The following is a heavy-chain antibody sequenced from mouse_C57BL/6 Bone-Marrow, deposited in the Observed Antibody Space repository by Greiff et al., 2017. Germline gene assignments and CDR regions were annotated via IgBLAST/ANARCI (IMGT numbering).Heavy chain of an antibody. CDR1: AYSITSAY. Sequence: EVQLVESGPGLAKPSQTLSLTCSVTAYSITSAYWNWIRKFPGNKLEYMGYISYSGSTYYNPSLKSRISITRDTSKNQYYLQLNSVTTEDTATYYCARGYYGSSLYYYAMDYWGQGNSVTVSS. J-gene: IGHJ4*01. D-gene: IGHD1-1*01. V-gene: IGHV3-8*01. CDR2: ISYSGST. CDR3: ARGYYGSSLYYYAMDY.